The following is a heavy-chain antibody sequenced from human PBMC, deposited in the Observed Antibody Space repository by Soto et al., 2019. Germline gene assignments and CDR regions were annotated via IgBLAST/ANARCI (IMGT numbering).Heavy chain of an antibody. CDR2: ISSSSSYI. J-gene: IGHJ6*02. D-gene: IGHD3-10*01. CDR1: GFTFSSYS. Sequence: GGSLRLSCAASGFTFSSYSMNWVRQAPGKGLEWVSSISSSSSYIYYADSVKGRFTISRDNAKNSLYLQMNSLRAEDTAVYYCARKLLGSENEGGMDVWGQGTTVTVSS. CDR3: ARKLLGSENEGGMDV. V-gene: IGHV3-21*01.